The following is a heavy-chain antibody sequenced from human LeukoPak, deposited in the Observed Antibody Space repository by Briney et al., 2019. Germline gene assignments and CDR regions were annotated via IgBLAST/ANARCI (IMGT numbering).Heavy chain of an antibody. D-gene: IGHD3-3*01. V-gene: IGHV4-39*07. CDR2: IYYSGST. J-gene: IGHJ6*03. Sequence: PSETLSLTCTVSGGSISSSSYYWGWIRQPPGKGLEWIGSIYYSGSTYYNPSLKSRVTIPVDTSKNQFSLKLSSVTAADTAVYYCARDWESYYDFWSGYPYYYYYMDVWGKGTTVTVSS. CDR3: ARDWESYYDFWSGYPYYYYYMDV. CDR1: GGSISSSSYY.